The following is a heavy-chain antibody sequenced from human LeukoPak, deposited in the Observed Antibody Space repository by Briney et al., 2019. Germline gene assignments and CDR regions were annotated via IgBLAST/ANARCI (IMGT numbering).Heavy chain of an antibody. V-gene: IGHV1-2*02. CDR3: ARAREGYCSGGSCYSAYYFDY. CDR1: GYTFTDHY. CDR2: IHPGRGDT. J-gene: IGHJ4*02. Sequence: GASVKVSCKALGYTFTDHYFHWLRQAPGQGLEWMGWIHPGRGDTNYAQKFQGRVTMTRDTSISTAYMELSRLRSDDTAVYYCARAREGYCSGGSCYSAYYFDYWGQGTLVTVSS. D-gene: IGHD2-15*01.